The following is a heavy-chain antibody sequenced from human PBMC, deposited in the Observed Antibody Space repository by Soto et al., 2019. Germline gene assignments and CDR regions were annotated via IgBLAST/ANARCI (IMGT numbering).Heavy chain of an antibody. CDR1: GFTFSDHH. V-gene: IGHV3-72*01. CDR3: AFGGAARAD. J-gene: IGHJ4*02. CDR2: TRNKGNSYTT. D-gene: IGHD2-15*01. Sequence: EVQLVESGGALVQPGGSLRLSCAASGFTFSDHHMDWVRQAPGKGLEWVGRTRNKGNSYTTEYAASGKGRFTISRDESINSLYLQMNRLQTGDPAVYYCAFGGAARADWGQGILVTVSS.